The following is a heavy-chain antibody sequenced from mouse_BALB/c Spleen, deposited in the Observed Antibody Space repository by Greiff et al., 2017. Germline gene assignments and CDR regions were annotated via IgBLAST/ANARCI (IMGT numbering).Heavy chain of an antibody. CDR1: GFTFSSYA. J-gene: IGHJ4*01. Sequence: EVHLVESGGGLVKPGGSLKLSCAASGFTFSSYAMSWVRQTPEKRLEWVASISSGGSTYYPDSVKGRFTISRDNARNILYLQMSSLRSEDTAMYYCAPYDYGAMDYWGQGTSVTVSS. CDR2: ISSGGST. V-gene: IGHV5-6-5*01. D-gene: IGHD6-5*01. CDR3: APYDYGAMDY.